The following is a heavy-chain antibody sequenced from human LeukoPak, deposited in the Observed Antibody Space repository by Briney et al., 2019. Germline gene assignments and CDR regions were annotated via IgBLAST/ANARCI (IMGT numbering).Heavy chain of an antibody. J-gene: IGHJ4*02. CDR1: GYTFDGYY. CDR2: INPDKGDT. CDR3: TRSSWDCSSGSCYTNMNLDH. Sequence: ASVKVSCKASGYTFDGYYIHWVRRAPGQGLEWLGWINPDKGDTKTAQKFRDRVIMTTDKSLATAYMEVINLRSDDTAVYSCTRSSWDCSSGSCYTNMNLDHWGQGSLVTVSS. V-gene: IGHV1-2*02. D-gene: IGHD2-15*01.